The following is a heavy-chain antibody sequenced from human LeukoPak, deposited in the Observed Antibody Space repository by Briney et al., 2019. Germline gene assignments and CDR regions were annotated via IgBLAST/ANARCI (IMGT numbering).Heavy chain of an antibody. D-gene: IGHD6-19*01. Sequence: PSETLSLTCTVSGGSISSYYWSWIRQPAGKGLEWIGRIYTCGSTNYNPSITSRVTMSVDTYKNQFSLKLTSVTAADTAVYHCASASGYWGQGTLVTVSS. CDR2: IYTCGST. CDR1: GGSISSYY. CDR3: ASASGY. J-gene: IGHJ4*02. V-gene: IGHV4-4*07.